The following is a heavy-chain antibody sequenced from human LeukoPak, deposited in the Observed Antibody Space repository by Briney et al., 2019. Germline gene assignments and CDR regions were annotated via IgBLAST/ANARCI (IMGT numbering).Heavy chain of an antibody. J-gene: IGHJ4*02. CDR3: ASGHRYGIAY. CDR1: GFTFSTYA. V-gene: IGHV3-23*01. D-gene: IGHD5-18*01. Sequence: GGSLRLSCAASGFTFSTYAMGWVRQAPGKGLEWVAHINIGGSNTYYADSMGGRFTISRDNSRNTLYLQLRSLRAEDTAVYYCASGHRYGIAYWGQGTLVTVSS. CDR2: INIGGSNT.